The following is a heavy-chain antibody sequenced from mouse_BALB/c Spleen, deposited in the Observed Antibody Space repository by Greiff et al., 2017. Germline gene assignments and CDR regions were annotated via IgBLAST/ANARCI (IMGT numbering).Heavy chain of an antibody. CDR2: ISDGGSYT. CDR1: GFTFSDYY. V-gene: IGHV5-4*02. J-gene: IGHJ2*01. CDR3: ARAYDFGGFDY. D-gene: IGHD2-13*01. Sequence: DVHLVESGGGLVKPGGSLKLSCAASGFTFSDYYMYWVRQTPEKRLEWVATISDGGSYTYYPDSVKGRFTISRDNAKNNLYLQMSSLKSEDTAMYYCARAYDFGGFDYWGQGTTLTVSS.